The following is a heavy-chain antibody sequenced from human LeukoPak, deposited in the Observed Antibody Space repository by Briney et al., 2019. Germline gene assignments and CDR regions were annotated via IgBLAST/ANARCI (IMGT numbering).Heavy chain of an antibody. Sequence: ASVKVSXKASGYTFTSYYTHWMRQAPGQGLEWMGIINPSGGSTSYAQKFQGRVTMTRDTSTSTVYMELSSLRSEDTAVYYCARDGMVVRPYNWFDPWGQGTLVTVSS. CDR2: INPSGGST. CDR1: GYTFTSYY. J-gene: IGHJ5*02. V-gene: IGHV1-46*01. D-gene: IGHD4/OR15-4a*01. CDR3: ARDGMVVRPYNWFDP.